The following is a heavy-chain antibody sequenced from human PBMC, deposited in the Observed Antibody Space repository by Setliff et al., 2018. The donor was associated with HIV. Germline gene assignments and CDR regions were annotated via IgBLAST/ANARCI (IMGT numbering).Heavy chain of an antibody. D-gene: IGHD2-15*01. V-gene: IGHV1-18*01. CDR3: ARGDIVVRSPPFDD. Sequence: ASVKVSCKASGYTFRSYDIIWVRQAPGQGPEWMGWISTSNGNTHYVESLQGRVTMTTDTSTSTVYMEMTSLRSDDTAVYYCARGDIVVRSPPFDDWGQGTLVTVSS. CDR1: GYTFRSYD. J-gene: IGHJ4*02. CDR2: ISTSNGNT.